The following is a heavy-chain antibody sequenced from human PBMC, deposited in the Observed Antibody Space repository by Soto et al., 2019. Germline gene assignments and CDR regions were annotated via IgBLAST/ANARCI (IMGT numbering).Heavy chain of an antibody. V-gene: IGHV3-30-3*01. Sequence: GGSLRLSCAASGFTFSSYAMHWVRQAPGKGLEWVAVISNDGSNKYYADSVKGRFTISRDNSKNTLYLQMNSLRAEDTAVYYCARASGYYDMDVWGQGTTVTVS. CDR3: ARASGYYDMDV. J-gene: IGHJ6*02. CDR2: ISNDGSNK. CDR1: GFTFSSYA. D-gene: IGHD3-3*01.